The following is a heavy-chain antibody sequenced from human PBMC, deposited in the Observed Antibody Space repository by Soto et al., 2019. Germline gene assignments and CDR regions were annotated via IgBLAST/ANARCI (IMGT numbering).Heavy chain of an antibody. V-gene: IGHV4-4*02. J-gene: IGHJ4*02. CDR2: IYHSGST. D-gene: IGHD1-7*01. CDR1: GGSISSSNW. Sequence: QVQLQESGPGLVKPSGTLSLTCAVSGGSISSSNWWRWVRQPPGKWLEWIGEIYHSGSTNYNPSLKSRVTISVDKSKNQFSLKLSSVTAADTAVYYCASDDQRHNWNYLMGGNDWGQGTLVTVSS. CDR3: ASDDQRHNWNYLMGGND.